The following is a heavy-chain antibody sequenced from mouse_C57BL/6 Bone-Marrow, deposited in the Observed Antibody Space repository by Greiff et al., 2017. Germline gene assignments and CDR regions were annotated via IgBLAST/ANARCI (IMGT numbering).Heavy chain of an antibody. J-gene: IGHJ4*01. Sequence: VQLQQSGPGLAKPSQTLSLTCSVTGYSITSDYWNWIRKFPGNKLEYMGYISYSGSTYYNPSLKSRISITRDTSKNQYYLQLNSVTTEDTATYYGARANYYGSSPYAMDYWGQGTSVTVSS. D-gene: IGHD1-1*01. V-gene: IGHV3-8*01. CDR2: ISYSGST. CDR1: GYSITSDY. CDR3: ARANYYGSSPYAMDY.